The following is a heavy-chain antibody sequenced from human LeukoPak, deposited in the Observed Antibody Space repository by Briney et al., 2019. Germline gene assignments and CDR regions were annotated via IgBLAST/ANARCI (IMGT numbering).Heavy chain of an antibody. Sequence: SQTLSLTCTVSGGSISSGGYYWSWIRQPPGKGLEWIGYIYHSGSTNYNPSLKSRVTISVDTSKNQFSLKLSSVTAADTAVYYCARPGAEDLTTSSKRNWFDPWGQGTLVTVSS. J-gene: IGHJ5*02. CDR3: ARPGAEDLTTSSKRNWFDP. D-gene: IGHD1-14*01. CDR2: IYHSGST. CDR1: GGSISSGGYY. V-gene: IGHV4-30-2*01.